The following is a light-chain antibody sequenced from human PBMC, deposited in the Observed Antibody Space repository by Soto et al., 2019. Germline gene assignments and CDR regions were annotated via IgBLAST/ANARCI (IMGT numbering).Light chain of an antibody. Sequence: EIVLTQSPGTLSLSPGERATLSCRASQTVSNNYLAWYQQKPGQAPRRLIYGASSRATGIPERFSGSGSGTDFTLTISRLEPEDFAVYYCQQYGISPTFGEGTRLEIK. CDR1: QTVSNNY. J-gene: IGKJ5*01. CDR2: GAS. CDR3: QQYGISPT. V-gene: IGKV3-20*01.